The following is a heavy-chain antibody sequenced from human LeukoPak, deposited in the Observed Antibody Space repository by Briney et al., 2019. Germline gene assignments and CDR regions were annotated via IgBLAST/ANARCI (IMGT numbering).Heavy chain of an antibody. V-gene: IGHV3-30*04. D-gene: IGHD1-14*01. CDR2: LSSDGDYK. J-gene: IGHJ6*03. Sequence: PGGSLRLSCAASGFTFKTYAMHWVRQAPGRGLEWVAVLSSDGDYKYYADSVKGRFTISRDNSKNTVYLQMNSLRAEDTAVYYCAKDQEPYYYYYYYMDVWGKGTTVTISS. CDR3: AKDQEPYYYYYYYMDV. CDR1: GFTFKTYA.